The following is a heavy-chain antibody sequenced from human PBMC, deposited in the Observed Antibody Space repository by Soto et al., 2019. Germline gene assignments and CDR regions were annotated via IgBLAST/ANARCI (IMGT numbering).Heavy chain of an antibody. CDR3: TVDLSWILSY. V-gene: IGHV3-15*07. CDR2: IKSKADGGTT. Sequence: EVQLVESGGGLVQPGGSLRLSCAASGFTFNNAWMNWVRQAPGKGLEWVGRIKSKADGGTTDYSAAVKGIFTISRDDTENTLYLQMNTLKTDDTAVYYCTVDLSWILSYWGQGTLVTVCS. J-gene: IGHJ4*02. D-gene: IGHD3-16*02. CDR1: GFTFNNAW.